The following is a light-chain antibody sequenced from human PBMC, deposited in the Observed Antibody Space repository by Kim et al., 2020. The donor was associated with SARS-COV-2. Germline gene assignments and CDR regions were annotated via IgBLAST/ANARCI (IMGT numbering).Light chain of an antibody. CDR2: EDN. CDR3: QSYDRTNVV. Sequence: GKTVTSSCTRSSGGIASNYVQWYQQRPGSAPTIVIYEDNERPSGVPDRFSGSIDSSSDSASLTISGLKTEDEADYYCQSYDRTNVVFGGGTKLTVL. J-gene: IGLJ3*02. V-gene: IGLV6-57*03. CDR1: SGGIASNY.